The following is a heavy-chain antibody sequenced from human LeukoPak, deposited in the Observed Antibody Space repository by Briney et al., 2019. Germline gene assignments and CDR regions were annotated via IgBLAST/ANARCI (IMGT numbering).Heavy chain of an antibody. CDR3: ARASLGGSSWYSGDY. CDR1: GYTFISYG. Sequence: GASVKVSCKASGYTFISYGISWVRQAPGQGLEWMGWISVYNGNTNYAQKFQGRVTITTDESTSTAYMELSSLRSEDTAVYYCARASLGGSSWYSGDYWGQGTLVTVSS. J-gene: IGHJ4*02. D-gene: IGHD6-13*01. V-gene: IGHV1-18*01. CDR2: ISVYNGNT.